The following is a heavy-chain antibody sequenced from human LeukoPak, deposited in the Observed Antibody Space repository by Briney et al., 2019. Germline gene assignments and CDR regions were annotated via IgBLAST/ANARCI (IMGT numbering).Heavy chain of an antibody. Sequence: GGSLRLSCAASGFTFDDYGMSWVRQAPGKGLEWVSGINWNGGSTGYAGSVKGRFTISRDNSKNTLYLQMNSLRAEDSAVYYCAKSRVRGVYYFDYWGQGTLVTVSS. CDR2: INWNGGST. V-gene: IGHV3-20*04. CDR3: AKSRVRGVYYFDY. CDR1: GFTFDDYG. J-gene: IGHJ4*02. D-gene: IGHD3-10*02.